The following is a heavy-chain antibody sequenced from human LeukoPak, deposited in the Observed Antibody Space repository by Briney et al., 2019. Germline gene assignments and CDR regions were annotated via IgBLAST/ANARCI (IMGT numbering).Heavy chain of an antibody. Sequence: PGGSLRLSCAASGFTFSSYSMNWVRQAPGKGLEWVSSISSSSSYIYYADSVKGRFTISRDNAKNSLYLQMNSLRAEDTAVYYCARDLDIAVAGTGGYWGQGTLVTVSS. J-gene: IGHJ4*02. V-gene: IGHV3-21*01. CDR3: ARDLDIAVAGTGGY. CDR2: ISSSSSYI. D-gene: IGHD6-19*01. CDR1: GFTFSSYS.